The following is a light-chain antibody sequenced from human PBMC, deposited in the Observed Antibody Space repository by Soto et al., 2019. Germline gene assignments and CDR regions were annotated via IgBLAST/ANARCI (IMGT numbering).Light chain of an antibody. CDR1: QGISSY. Sequence: AIRMTQSPSSLSASTGDRVTITCRASQGISSYLVWYQQKPGKAPKLLIYAASTLQSGVPSRFSGSGSGTDFTLTISCLQSEDFATYYCQQYYSYPLTFGPGTKVDIK. CDR3: QQYYSYPLT. J-gene: IGKJ3*01. CDR2: AAS. V-gene: IGKV1-8*01.